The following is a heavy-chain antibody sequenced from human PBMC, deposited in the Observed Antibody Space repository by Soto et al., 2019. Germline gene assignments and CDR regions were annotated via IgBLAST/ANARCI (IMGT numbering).Heavy chain of an antibody. D-gene: IGHD3-3*01. CDR3: ARLRHDAFDM. J-gene: IGHJ3*02. CDR2: INVCNGNT. V-gene: IGHV1-18*01. Sequence: ASVKVSCKASGYTFTSYSISWVRQAPGQGLEWMGWINVCNGNTKYAQKFQGRVTITRGTSTNTVFMELSSPSSDDTAVYYCARLRHDAFDMWGQGTMVTVSS. CDR1: GYTFTSYS.